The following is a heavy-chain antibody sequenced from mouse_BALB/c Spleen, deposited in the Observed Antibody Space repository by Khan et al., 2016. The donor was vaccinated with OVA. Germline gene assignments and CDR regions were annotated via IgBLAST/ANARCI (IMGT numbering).Heavy chain of an antibody. V-gene: IGHV1-18*01. D-gene: IGHD3-3*01. CDR1: GYTFTEYT. Sequence: IQLVQSGPELVKPGASVKISCKTSGYTFTEYTLHWVKQSHGKSLEWIGVINPKNGVTSYNQKFKGKATLTVDKSSSTAYMEFRSLTSEDSAVYYCGRDAGRYWGQGTSVTVSS. CDR2: INPKNGVT. CDR3: GRDAGRY. J-gene: IGHJ4*01.